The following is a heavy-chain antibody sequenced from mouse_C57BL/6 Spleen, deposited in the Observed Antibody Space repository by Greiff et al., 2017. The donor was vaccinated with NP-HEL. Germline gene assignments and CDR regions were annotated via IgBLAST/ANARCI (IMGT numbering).Heavy chain of an antibody. CDR1: GYTFTSYW. CDR2: IYPGSGST. V-gene: IGHV1-55*01. J-gene: IGHJ4*01. D-gene: IGHD2-3*01. CDR3: ARKGGYYEGAMDY. Sequence: QVQLQQPGAELVKPGASVKMSCKASGYTFTSYWITWVKQRPGQGLEWIGDIYPGSGSTNYNEKFKSKATLTVDTSSSTAYMQLSSLTSEDSAVYYCARKGGYYEGAMDYWGQGTSVTVSS.